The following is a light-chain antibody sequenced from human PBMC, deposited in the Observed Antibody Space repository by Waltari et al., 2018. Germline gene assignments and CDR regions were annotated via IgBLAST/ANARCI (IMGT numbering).Light chain of an antibody. Sequence: HSALTQPASASGSPGQSISISCAGTTSDIGAYDLVPCYHKYPGKAPKLIIYEVKNRPPDISPRFSASKSGDTASLTISGLQAEDEAEYYCASYVNSFALVFGGGTKVSVL. V-gene: IGLV2-14*01. J-gene: IGLJ2*01. CDR3: ASYVNSFALV. CDR1: TSDIGAYDL. CDR2: EVK.